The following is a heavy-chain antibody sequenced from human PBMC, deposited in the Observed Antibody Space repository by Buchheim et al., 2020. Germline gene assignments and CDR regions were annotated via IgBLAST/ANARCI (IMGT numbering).Heavy chain of an antibody. D-gene: IGHD1-26*01. CDR3: ARDRFSGSYGYYFDY. CDR1: GGSISSGGYN. V-gene: IGHV4-31*03. Sequence: QVQLQESGPGLVKPSQPLSLTCTVSGGSISSGGYNWSWIRQHPGKGLEWIGYIYYSGSTYYNPSLKSRVTISVDTSKNQFSLKLSSVTAADTAVYYCARDRFSGSYGYYFDYWRQGTL. J-gene: IGHJ4*02. CDR2: IYYSGST.